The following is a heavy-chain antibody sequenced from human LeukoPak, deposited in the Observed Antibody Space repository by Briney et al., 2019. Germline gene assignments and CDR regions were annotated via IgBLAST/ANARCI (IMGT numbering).Heavy chain of an antibody. CDR1: GFTFSSYA. CDR2: ISGSGGST. V-gene: IGHV3-23*01. J-gene: IGHJ4*02. CDR3: AKTWYGSGSYDY. Sequence: PGRSLRLSCAASGFTFSSYAMSWVRQAPGKGLEWVSAISGSGGSTYYADSVKGRFTISRDNSKNTLYLQMNSLRAEDTAVYYCAKTWYGSGSYDYWGQGTLVTVSS. D-gene: IGHD3-10*01.